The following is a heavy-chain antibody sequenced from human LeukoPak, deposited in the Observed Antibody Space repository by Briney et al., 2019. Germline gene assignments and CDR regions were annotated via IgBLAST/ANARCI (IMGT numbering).Heavy chain of an antibody. CDR1: GYSFTSYW. CDR3: ARLRLGVFDY. D-gene: IGHD4-11*01. CDR2: TYPVDSDT. J-gene: IGHJ4*02. Sequence: GESLKTSCKGSGYSFTSYWIGWVRQMPGKGLEWMGITYPVDSDTRYSPSFQGQVTISADKSISTAYLQWSSLKASDTPMNYCARLRLGVFDYWGQGTLVTVSS. V-gene: IGHV5-51*01.